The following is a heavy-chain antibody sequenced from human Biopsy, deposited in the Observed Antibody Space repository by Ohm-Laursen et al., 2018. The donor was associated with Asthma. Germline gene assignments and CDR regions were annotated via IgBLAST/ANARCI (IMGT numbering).Heavy chain of an antibody. D-gene: IGHD3-9*01. Sequence: PSETLSLTCAVSGASINSGGYSWSWVPHPPRKGPGCVVHPFFCGSTYYNPSLKSRVSLSVNRSQRQFSLKVNSVTAADTAVYYCARMNTLIQAANYFSYAMDVWGQGTTVTVSS. CDR2: PFFCGST. CDR3: ARMNTLIQAANYFSYAMDV. V-gene: IGHV4-30-2*01. J-gene: IGHJ6*02. CDR1: GASINSGGYS.